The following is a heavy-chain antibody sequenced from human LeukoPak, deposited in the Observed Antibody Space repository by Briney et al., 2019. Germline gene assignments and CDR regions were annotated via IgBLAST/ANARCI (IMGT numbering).Heavy chain of an antibody. J-gene: IGHJ4*02. CDR1: GYSFNNYL. D-gene: IGHD3-16*02. V-gene: IGHV3-33*06. CDR3: AKDLGRLGELSLDY. Sequence: GGSLRLSCVASGYSFNNYLMNRVRQAPGKGLEWVAVIWYDGSNKYYADSVTGRFTISRDNSKNTLYLQMNSLRAEDTAVYYCAKDLGRLGELSLDYWGQGTLVTVSS. CDR2: IWYDGSNK.